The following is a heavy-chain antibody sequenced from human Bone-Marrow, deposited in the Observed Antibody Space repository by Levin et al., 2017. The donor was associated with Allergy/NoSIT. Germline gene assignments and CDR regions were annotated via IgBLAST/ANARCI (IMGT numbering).Heavy chain of an antibody. CDR3: ARHLSRQLESGIVVPSAMDS. CDR2: IDPDDSYT. V-gene: IGHV5-10-1*01. CDR1: GYNFDNFW. D-gene: IGHD2-2*01. Sequence: GESLKISCKVSGYNFDNFWISWVRQMPGKGLEWVARIDPDDSYTNYNPSFRGHVTISADRSINTVYLQWSTLRASDTAMYYCARHLSRQLESGIVVPSAMDSWGQGTLVTVTS. J-gene: IGHJ4*02.